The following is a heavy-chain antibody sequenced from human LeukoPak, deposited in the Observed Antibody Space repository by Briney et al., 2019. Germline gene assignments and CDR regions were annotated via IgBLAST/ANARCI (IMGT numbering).Heavy chain of an antibody. D-gene: IGHD1-26*01. CDR1: EFTFSDYY. CDR3: AREAPPWQWELDY. Sequence: GGSLRLSCAASEFTFSDYYMSWIRQAPGKGLEWVSYISYSGDTIYYADSVKGRFTVSRDNAKNSLYLQMNSLRAEDTAVYYCAREAPPWQWELDYWGQGTLVTVSS. CDR2: ISYSGDTI. V-gene: IGHV3-11*01. J-gene: IGHJ4*02.